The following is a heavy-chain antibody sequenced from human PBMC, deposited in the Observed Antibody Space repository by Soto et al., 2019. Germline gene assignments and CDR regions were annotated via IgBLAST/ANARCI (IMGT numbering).Heavy chain of an antibody. CDR2: INPNSGGT. CDR3: ARARGSSGWYLGGYYYGMDV. V-gene: IGHV1-2*04. J-gene: IGHJ6*02. D-gene: IGHD6-19*01. Sequence: QVQLVQSGAEVKKPGASVKVSCKASGYTFTGYYMHWVRQAPGQGLEWMGWINPNSGGTNYAQKFQGWVTMTSDTSISTACMELSRLRSDDTAVYYWARARGSSGWYLGGYYYGMDVWGQGTTVTVSS. CDR1: GYTFTGYY.